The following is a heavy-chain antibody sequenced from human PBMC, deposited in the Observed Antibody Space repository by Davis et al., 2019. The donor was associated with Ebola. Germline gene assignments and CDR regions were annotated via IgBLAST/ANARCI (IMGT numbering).Heavy chain of an antibody. CDR2: INHSGST. CDR1: GGSFSGYY. CDR3: ARSFYAVVGAIPVLNFDS. V-gene: IGHV4-34*01. J-gene: IGHJ4*02. D-gene: IGHD2-15*01. Sequence: MPSETLSLTCTVYGGSFSGYYWSWIRQPPGKGLEWIGEINHSGSTNYNPSLKSRVTISVDTSKNQFSLKLSSVTAADTAVYYCARSFYAVVGAIPVLNFDSWGQGTLVTVSS.